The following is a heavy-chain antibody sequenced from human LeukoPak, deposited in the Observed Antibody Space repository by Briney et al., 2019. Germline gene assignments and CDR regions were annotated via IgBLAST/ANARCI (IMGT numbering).Heavy chain of an antibody. Sequence: SVNVSCTASGGTFSSYAISWVRQAPGQGLEWMGRIIPIFGIANYAQKFQDRVTITADKSTSTAYMELSSLRSEDTAVYYCARDRLYGDYDWFDPWGQGTLVTVSS. CDR1: GGTFSSYA. CDR2: IIPIFGIA. J-gene: IGHJ5*02. D-gene: IGHD4-17*01. V-gene: IGHV1-69*04. CDR3: ARDRLYGDYDWFDP.